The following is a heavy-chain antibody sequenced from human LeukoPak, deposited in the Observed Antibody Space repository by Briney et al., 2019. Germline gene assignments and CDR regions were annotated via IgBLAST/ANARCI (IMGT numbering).Heavy chain of an antibody. V-gene: IGHV5-51*01. CDR2: IYPGDSDT. CDR3: MRRPDESVL. Sequence: GESLKISCKGSGYTFTSYWIAWVRQMPGKGLEWMGIIYPGDSDTRYSPSFQGQVTFSVDRSISTAYLQWNSLKASDTAMYYCMRRPDESVLWGQGTMVTVSS. D-gene: IGHD3-10*02. CDR1: GYTFTSYW. J-gene: IGHJ3*01.